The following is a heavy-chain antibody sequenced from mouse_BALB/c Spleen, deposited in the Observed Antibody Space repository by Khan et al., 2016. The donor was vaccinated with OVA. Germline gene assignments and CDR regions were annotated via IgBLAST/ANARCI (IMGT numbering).Heavy chain of an antibody. Sequence: QVQLQQSGPGLVAPSQSLSITCTVSGFSLTNYGVHWVRQPPGKGLEWLVVIWSDGSTNYNSGLKSRLSISKDNSKSQVFLKMNSLQTDDTAIYYCARWFDGYSSLYAMDYWGPGTSVPVSS. CDR1: GFSLTNYG. CDR3: ARWFDGYSSLYAMDY. V-gene: IGHV2-6*02. CDR2: IWSDGST. J-gene: IGHJ4*01. D-gene: IGHD2-3*01.